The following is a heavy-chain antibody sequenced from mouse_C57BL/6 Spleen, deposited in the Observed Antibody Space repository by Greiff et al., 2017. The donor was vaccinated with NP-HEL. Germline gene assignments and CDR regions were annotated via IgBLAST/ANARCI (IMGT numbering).Heavy chain of an antibody. J-gene: IGHJ4*01. CDR1: GFSLTSYG. D-gene: IGHD1-1*01. Sequence: QVQLQQSGPGLVQPSQSLSITCTVSGFSLTSYGVHWVRQSPGKGLEWLGVIWRGGSTDYNAAFMSRLSITKDNSKSQVFFKMNSLQADDTAIYYCAKGGTTVVPSPYYYAMDYWGQGTSVTVSS. CDR2: IWRGGST. CDR3: AKGGTTVVPSPYYYAMDY. V-gene: IGHV2-5*01.